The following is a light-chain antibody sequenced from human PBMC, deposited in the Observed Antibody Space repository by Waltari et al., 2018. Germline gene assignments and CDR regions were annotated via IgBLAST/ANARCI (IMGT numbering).Light chain of an antibody. V-gene: IGKV3-11*01. CDR1: QSVSSY. CDR3: QQRSNWRDT. Sequence: EIVLTQSPATLSLSPGERATLSCRASQSVSSYLAWYQQKTGQAPRLLIYDASNRATGIPARFSGSGSGTDFTLTISSLEPEDFAVYYCQQRSNWRDTFGQGTRLEIK. J-gene: IGKJ5*01. CDR2: DAS.